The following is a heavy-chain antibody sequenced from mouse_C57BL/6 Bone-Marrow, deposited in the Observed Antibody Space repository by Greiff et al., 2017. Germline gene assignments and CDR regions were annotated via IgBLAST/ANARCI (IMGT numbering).Heavy chain of an antibody. J-gene: IGHJ4*01. CDR2: IYPRSGNT. V-gene: IGHV1-81*01. Sequence: VQLQQSGAELARPGASVKLSCKASGYTFTSYGISWVKQRTGQGLEWIGEIYPRSGNTYYNEKFQGKSTLTADKSSSTAYMELRSLTSEDSAVYVCARDSSGYYAMDYWGQGTSVTVSS. CDR1: GYTFTSYG. CDR3: ARDSSGYYAMDY. D-gene: IGHD3-2*02.